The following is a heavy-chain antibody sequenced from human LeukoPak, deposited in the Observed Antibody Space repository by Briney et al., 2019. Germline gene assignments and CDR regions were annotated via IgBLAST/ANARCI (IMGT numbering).Heavy chain of an antibody. CDR3: AREGRILTGLDAFDI. D-gene: IGHD3-9*01. Sequence: PGGSLRFSCAASGFTFSSYEMNWVRQAPGRGLEWVSYISSSGSTIYYADSVKGRFTISRDNAKNSLYLQMNSLRAEDTAVYYCAREGRILTGLDAFDIWGQGTMVTVSS. J-gene: IGHJ3*02. CDR1: GFTFSSYE. CDR2: ISSSGSTI. V-gene: IGHV3-48*03.